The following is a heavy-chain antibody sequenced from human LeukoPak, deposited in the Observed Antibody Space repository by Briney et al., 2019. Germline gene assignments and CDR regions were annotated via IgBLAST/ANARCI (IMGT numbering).Heavy chain of an antibody. CDR2: INPNSGGT. CDR1: GYTFTGYF. V-gene: IGHV1-2*02. CDR3: VRGGPSRGTGFYYFDY. D-gene: IGHD6-19*01. J-gene: IGHJ4*02. Sequence: GASVKVSCKASGYTFTGYFIHWVRQAPGQGLEWMGWINPNSGGTNYAQKFQGRVTMTRDTSISTAYMELSRLRSDDTAVYYSVRGGPSRGTGFYYFDYWGQGTLVTVSS.